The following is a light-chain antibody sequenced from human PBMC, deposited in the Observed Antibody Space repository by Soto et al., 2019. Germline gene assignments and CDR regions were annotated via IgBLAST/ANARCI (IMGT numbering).Light chain of an antibody. V-gene: IGKV3-11*01. CDR2: DAS. J-gene: IGKJ4*01. CDR1: QSVSSY. CDR3: QQRSNWPLT. Sequence: EIVLTQSPATLSLSPGERATVSCRASQSVSSYLAWYQQKPGQAPRLLIYDASNRATGIPARFSGSGSETDFTLTISSLEPEDFAVYYCQQRSNWPLTFGGGTKVDI.